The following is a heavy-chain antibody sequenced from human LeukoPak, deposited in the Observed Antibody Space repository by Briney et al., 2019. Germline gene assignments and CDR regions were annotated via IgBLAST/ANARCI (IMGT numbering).Heavy chain of an antibody. CDR2: IASDGSST. V-gene: IGHV3-74*01. CDR3: AIEFEPAAAEDYYYGMDV. CDR1: GFTFSSYW. Sequence: GGSLRLSCAASGFTFSSYWMNWVRQAPGKGLVWVSRIASDGSSTTYADSVKGRFSISRDSAKNTLYLQMNSLRVEDTAVYYCAIEFEPAAAEDYYYGMDVWGQGTTVTVSS. D-gene: IGHD2-2*01. J-gene: IGHJ6*02.